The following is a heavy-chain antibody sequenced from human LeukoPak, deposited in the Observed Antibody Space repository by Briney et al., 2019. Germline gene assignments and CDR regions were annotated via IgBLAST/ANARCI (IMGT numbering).Heavy chain of an antibody. CDR2: IYYSGST. J-gene: IGHJ4*02. Sequence: SETLSLTCTVSGGSISSYYWSWIRQPPGKGLEWIGYIYYSGSTNYNPSLKSRVTISVDTSKNQFSLKLSSVTAADTAVYYCARASGDILRYFDWLMWGQGTLVTVSS. V-gene: IGHV4-59*12. D-gene: IGHD3-9*01. CDR1: GGSISSYY. CDR3: ARASGDILRYFDWLM.